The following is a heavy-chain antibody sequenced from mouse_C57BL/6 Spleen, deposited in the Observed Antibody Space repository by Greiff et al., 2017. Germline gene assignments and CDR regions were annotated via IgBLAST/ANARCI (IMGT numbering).Heavy chain of an antibody. J-gene: IGHJ2*01. CDR3: ARPGRGFWFDY. Sequence: VQLQQPDAELVKPGASVKISCKASGYTFTDHTIHWMKQRPEQGLEWIGYIYPRDGSTKYNEKFKSKATLTADKSSSTAYMQLNSLTSEDSAVYFCARPGRGFWFDYWGQGTTLTVSS. V-gene: IGHV1-78*01. CDR1: GYTFTDHT. D-gene: IGHD4-1*01. CDR2: IYPRDGST.